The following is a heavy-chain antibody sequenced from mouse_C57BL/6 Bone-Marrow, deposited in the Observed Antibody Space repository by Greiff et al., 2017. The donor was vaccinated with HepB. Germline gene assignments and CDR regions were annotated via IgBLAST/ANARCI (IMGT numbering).Heavy chain of an antibody. CDR3: ARAGEKLGGYYFDY. J-gene: IGHJ2*01. CDR2: ISYDGSN. V-gene: IGHV3-6*01. D-gene: IGHD4-1*01. CDR1: GYSITSGYY. Sequence: EVQLVESGPGLVKPSQSLSLTCSVTGYSITSGYYWNWIRQFPGNKLEWMGYISYDGSNNYNPSLKNRISITRDTSKNQFFLKLNSVTTEDTATYYCARAGEKLGGYYFDYWGQGTTLTVSS.